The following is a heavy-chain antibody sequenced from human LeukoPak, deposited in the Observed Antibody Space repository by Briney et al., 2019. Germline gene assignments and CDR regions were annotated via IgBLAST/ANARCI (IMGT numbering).Heavy chain of an antibody. CDR1: GGSISTYY. CDR3: ARWEASRVAFDI. CDR2: IYYSGIT. D-gene: IGHD1-26*01. V-gene: IGHV4-59*01. J-gene: IGHJ3*02. Sequence: SETLSLTCTVSGGSISTYYWSWLRQPPGRGLEWIGYIYYSGITDYSPSLKSRVTISIGTSKKQFSLKLSSVTAADTAVYYCARWEASRVAFDIWGQGTLVTVSS.